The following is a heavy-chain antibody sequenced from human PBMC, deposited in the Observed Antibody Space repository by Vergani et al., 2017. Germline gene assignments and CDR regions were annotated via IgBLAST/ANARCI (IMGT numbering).Heavy chain of an antibody. D-gene: IGHD3-3*01. J-gene: IGHJ4*02. V-gene: IGHV3-11*04. CDR3: ASITIFGVVIPFFDY. CDR2: IRSSGSTI. CDR1: GYTFTAYY. Sequence: QVQLVQSGAEVKKPGASVKVSCKASGYTFTAYYTHWVRQAPGKGLEWVSDIRSSGSTIYYADSVKGRFTISRDNAKNSLYLQMNSLRAEDTAVYYCASITIFGVVIPFFDYWGQGTLVTVAS.